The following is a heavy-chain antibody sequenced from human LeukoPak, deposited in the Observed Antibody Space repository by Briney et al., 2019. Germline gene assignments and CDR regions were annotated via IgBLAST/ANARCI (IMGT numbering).Heavy chain of an antibody. Sequence: GGTLRLSCAASGLTFSSYWMRGVRQAPGRGGEGVAEIKQDGSDKYSVDSVKAPFTISRDNAKHSLYLQMNSLRAEDTAVYYCARYSSGWYENDAFDIWGQGTMVTVSS. J-gene: IGHJ3*02. V-gene: IGHV3-7*01. D-gene: IGHD6-19*01. CDR1: GLTFSSYW. CDR3: ARYSSGWYENDAFDI. CDR2: IKQDGSDK.